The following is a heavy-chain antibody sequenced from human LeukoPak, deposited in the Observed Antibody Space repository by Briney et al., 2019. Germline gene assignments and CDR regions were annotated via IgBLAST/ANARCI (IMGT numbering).Heavy chain of an antibody. CDR2: INHNGNVN. J-gene: IGHJ4*02. D-gene: IGHD2-8*01. CDR1: GFTFSSYW. V-gene: IGHV3-7*03. Sequence: GGSLRLSCAASGFTFSSYWMNWARQAPGKGLEWVASINHNGNVNYYVDSVKGRFTISRDNAKNSLYLQMSNLRAEDTAVYFCARDTNGDLDYWGQGTLVTVSS. CDR3: ARDTNGDLDY.